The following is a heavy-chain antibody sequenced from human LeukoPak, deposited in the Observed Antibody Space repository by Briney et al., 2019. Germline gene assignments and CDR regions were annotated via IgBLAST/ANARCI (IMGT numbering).Heavy chain of an antibody. Sequence: PSETLSLTCTVSGGSVSNYYWSWFRQPPGKGLEWIGYIYYSGSTSYNPSLRSRVTISVDTSNDHFSLKLSSVTAADTAVYYCARGGWSLDLWGRGTLVTVSS. CDR1: GGSVSNYY. CDR2: IYYSGST. J-gene: IGHJ2*01. CDR3: ARGGWSLDL. V-gene: IGHV4-59*02. D-gene: IGHD3-16*01.